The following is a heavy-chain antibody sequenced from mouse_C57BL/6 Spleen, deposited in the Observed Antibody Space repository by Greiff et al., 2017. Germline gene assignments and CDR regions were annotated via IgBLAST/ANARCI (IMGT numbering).Heavy chain of an antibody. Sequence: VLLQQSGAELVRPGASVKLSCTASGFNIKDYYMHWVKQRPEQGLEWIGRIDPEDGDTESAPKFPGKATMTADTSANTAYLQLSSLTSEDTAVYYCTTWYYYGSSYVAYWGQGTLVTVSA. CDR3: TTWYYYGSSYVAY. CDR2: IDPEDGDT. V-gene: IGHV14-1*01. D-gene: IGHD1-1*01. J-gene: IGHJ3*01. CDR1: GFNIKDYY.